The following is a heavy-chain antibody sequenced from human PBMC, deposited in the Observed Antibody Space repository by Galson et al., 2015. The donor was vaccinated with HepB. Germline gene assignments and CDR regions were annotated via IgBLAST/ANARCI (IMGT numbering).Heavy chain of an antibody. D-gene: IGHD6-13*01. Sequence: SVKVSCKASGYTFTSYYMHWVRQAPGQGLEWMGIINPSGGSTSYAQKSQGRVTMTRDTSTSTVYMELSSLRSEDTAVYYCARVSYSSHGSWYGWYFDLWGRGTLVTVSS. V-gene: IGHV1-46*01. J-gene: IGHJ2*01. CDR2: INPSGGST. CDR1: GYTFTSYY. CDR3: ARVSYSSHGSWYGWYFDL.